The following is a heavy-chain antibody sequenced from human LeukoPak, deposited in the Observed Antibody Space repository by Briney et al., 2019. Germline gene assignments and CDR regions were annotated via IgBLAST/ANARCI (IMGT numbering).Heavy chain of an antibody. D-gene: IGHD2-2*01. J-gene: IGHJ4*02. CDR2: IYYSGST. CDR3: ARHAASWTGEVDY. V-gene: IGHV4-59*08. Sequence: PSETLSLTCTVSGGSISSYYWSWIRQPPGKGLEWIGYIYYSGSTNYNPSLKSRVTISVDTSKNQFSLKLSSVAAADTAVYYCARHAASWTGEVDYWGQGTLVTVSS. CDR1: GGSISSYY.